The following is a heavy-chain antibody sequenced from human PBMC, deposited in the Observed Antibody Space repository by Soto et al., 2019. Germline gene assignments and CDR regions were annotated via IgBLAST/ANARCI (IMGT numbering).Heavy chain of an antibody. D-gene: IGHD6-19*01. Sequence: PSETLSLTCTVSGYSITSYYWSWIRQPPGKGLEWIGYIYYSGSTDYTPSLKSRVTISVDTSKNQFSLKLSSVTAADTAVYYCARQRVSSGWSDYFDYWGQGALVTVSS. J-gene: IGHJ4*02. CDR2: IYYSGST. V-gene: IGHV4-59*08. CDR1: GYSITSYY. CDR3: ARQRVSSGWSDYFDY.